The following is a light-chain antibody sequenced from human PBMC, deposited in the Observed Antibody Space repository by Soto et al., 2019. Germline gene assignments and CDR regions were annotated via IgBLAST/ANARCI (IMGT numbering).Light chain of an antibody. Sequence: EIVLTQSPAALSLSPGERATLSCRASQSVTSYLAWYQQKPGQAPRLLIYDASNMATGIPARFSGSGSGTDFTLTISSLEPEDFAVYYCQQHSNWPLFTFGPGTKVDIK. CDR1: QSVTSY. V-gene: IGKV3-11*01. CDR2: DAS. CDR3: QQHSNWPLFT. J-gene: IGKJ3*01.